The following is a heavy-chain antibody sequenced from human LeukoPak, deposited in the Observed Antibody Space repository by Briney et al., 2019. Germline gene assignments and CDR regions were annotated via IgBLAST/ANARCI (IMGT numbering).Heavy chain of an antibody. D-gene: IGHD2-2*01. CDR1: GFTFDDYA. Sequence: GGSLRLSCAASGFTFDDYAMHWVRQAPGKGLEWVSGISWNSGSIGYADSVKGRFTISRDNAKNSLYLQMNSLRAEDTALYYCAKDMSPLLCSGTSCQERGDYFDYWGQGTLVTVSS. CDR2: ISWNSGSI. J-gene: IGHJ4*02. V-gene: IGHV3-9*01. CDR3: AKDMSPLLCSGTSCQERGDYFDY.